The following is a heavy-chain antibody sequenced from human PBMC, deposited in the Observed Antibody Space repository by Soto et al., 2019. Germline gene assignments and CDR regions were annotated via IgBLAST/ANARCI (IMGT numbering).Heavy chain of an antibody. CDR2: ISADKGNT. V-gene: IGHV1-18*01. CDR3: ARDRAHGFDI. J-gene: IGHJ3*02. CDR1: GYTFTSNG. Sequence: VSCKASGYTFTSNGISWVRQAPGQGLEWMGWISADKGNTNYAQKVQGRVTMTRDTSTSTVYMELRSLRSEDTAVYFCARDRAHGFDIWGQGTMVTVSS.